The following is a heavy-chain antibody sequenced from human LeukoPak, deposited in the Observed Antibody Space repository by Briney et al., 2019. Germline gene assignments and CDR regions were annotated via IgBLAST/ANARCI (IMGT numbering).Heavy chain of an antibody. Sequence: GGSLRLSCAASGFTFSSYSMNWVRQAPGKGLEWVSSISSSSSYIYYADSVKGRFTISRDNAKNSLYLQMNSLRAEDTAVYYCAKAHYDYVWGSYRSPPMGIWGQGTMVTVSS. J-gene: IGHJ3*02. D-gene: IGHD3-16*02. CDR2: ISSSSSYI. CDR3: AKAHYDYVWGSYRSPPMGI. CDR1: GFTFSSYS. V-gene: IGHV3-21*04.